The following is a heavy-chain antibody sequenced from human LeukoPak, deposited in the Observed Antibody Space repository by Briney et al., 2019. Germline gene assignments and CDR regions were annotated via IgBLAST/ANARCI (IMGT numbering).Heavy chain of an antibody. J-gene: IGHJ4*02. CDR1: GFTFSSYW. CDR2: IRQDGSET. D-gene: IGHD1-26*01. Sequence: GGSLRLSCAASGFTFSSYWMSWVRQAPGKGLEWVANIRQDGSETYYVDSVKGRFTISRDNAKNSLYLQMNSLRDEVTAVYYCARDWDIDYWGQGTLVTVSS. V-gene: IGHV3-7*01. CDR3: ARDWDIDY.